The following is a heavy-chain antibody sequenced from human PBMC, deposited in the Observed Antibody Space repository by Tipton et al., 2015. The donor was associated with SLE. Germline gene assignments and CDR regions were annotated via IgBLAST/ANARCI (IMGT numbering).Heavy chain of an antibody. V-gene: IGHV4-59*01. Sequence: LRLSCAVYGGSFSGYYWSWIRQPPGKGLEWIGYISYSGSTNYNPSLKSRVTISVDTSKNQFSLKLSSVTAADTAVYYCARGQTGTGGVDYWGQGTLVTVSS. D-gene: IGHD1-14*01. CDR3: ARGQTGTGGVDY. J-gene: IGHJ4*02. CDR1: GGSFSGYY. CDR2: ISYSGST.